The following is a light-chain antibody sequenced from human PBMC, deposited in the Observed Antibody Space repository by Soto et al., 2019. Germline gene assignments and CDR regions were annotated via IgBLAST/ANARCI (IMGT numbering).Light chain of an antibody. V-gene: IGKV3-15*01. CDR3: QQYDNWPQT. Sequence: EIVMTQSPATLSVSPGERATLSCRASQSVSSNLAWYQQKPGQAPRLLIYGASTRATGIPARFRGTGSGTDFTLTVSSLQSEDFAVYYCQQYDNWPQTFGQGTKVDIK. J-gene: IGKJ1*01. CDR1: QSVSSN. CDR2: GAS.